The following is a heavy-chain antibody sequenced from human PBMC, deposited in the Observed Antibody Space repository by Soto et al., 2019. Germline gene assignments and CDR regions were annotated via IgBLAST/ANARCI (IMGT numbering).Heavy chain of an antibody. CDR1: GFTFSSYS. Sequence: GGSLRLSCAASGFTFSSYSINWVRQAPWKGLEWVSSISSSSIYIYYADSVKGRFTISRDNAKKSLYLQMNSLRAEDTAVYYCASDLTIFGVVTAHRRFDPWGQGTLVTVSS. J-gene: IGHJ5*02. V-gene: IGHV3-21*01. CDR2: ISSSSIYI. D-gene: IGHD3-3*01. CDR3: ASDLTIFGVVTAHRRFDP.